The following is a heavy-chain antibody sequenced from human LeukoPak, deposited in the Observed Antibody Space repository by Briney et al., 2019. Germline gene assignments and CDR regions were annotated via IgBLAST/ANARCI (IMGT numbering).Heavy chain of an antibody. Sequence: PGGSLRLSCAASGFTFSSYGMHWLRQAPGKGLEWVAVISYDGSNKYYADSVKGRFTISRDNSKNTLYLQMNSLKAEDTAVYYCAKGRDYYDSSGYYSLDYWGQGTLVTVSS. V-gene: IGHV3-30*18. CDR2: ISYDGSNK. CDR3: AKGRDYYDSSGYYSLDY. J-gene: IGHJ4*02. D-gene: IGHD3-22*01. CDR1: GFTFSSYG.